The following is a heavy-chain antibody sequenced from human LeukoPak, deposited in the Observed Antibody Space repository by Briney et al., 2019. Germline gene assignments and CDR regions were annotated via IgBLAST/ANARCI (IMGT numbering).Heavy chain of an antibody. J-gene: IGHJ4*02. V-gene: IGHV4-34*01. CDR2: INHSGST. CDR3: ATWTHYDILTGYPAYFDY. CDR1: GGSFSGYY. Sequence: PSETLSLTCAVYGGSFSGYYWSWIRQPPGKGLEWIGKINHSGSTNYNPSLKSRVTISVDTSKNQFSLKLSSVTAADTAVYYCATWTHYDILTGYPAYFDYWGQGTLVTVSS. D-gene: IGHD3-9*01.